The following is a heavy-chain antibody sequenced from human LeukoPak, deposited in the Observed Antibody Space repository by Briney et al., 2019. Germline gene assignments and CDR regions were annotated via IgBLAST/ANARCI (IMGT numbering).Heavy chain of an antibody. Sequence: GGSLRLSCAVSGFTVNDDYVGWVRRAPGKGLEWLSVIHAGGNTYYADSVKGRFTISRDNSKNTLYLQMNSLRAEDTAVYYCAKGGPIFGELLYYFDYWGQGTLVTVSS. D-gene: IGHD3-10*02. J-gene: IGHJ4*02. V-gene: IGHV3-66*01. CDR1: GFTVNDDY. CDR2: IHAGGNT. CDR3: AKGGPIFGELLYYFDY.